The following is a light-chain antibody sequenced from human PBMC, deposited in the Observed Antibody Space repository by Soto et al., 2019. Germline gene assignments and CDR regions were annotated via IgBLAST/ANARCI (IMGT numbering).Light chain of an antibody. J-gene: IGKJ3*01. CDR1: QSVSSN. CDR3: QQYNSWPVT. Sequence: EIVMTQSPATLSVSPGQRATLSCRASQSVSSNLAWYQQKPGQAPRLLIYDSSTRATGIPARFSGSGSGTEFTLTISSLQSEDFAGYYCQQYNSWPVTFGPATKVDIK. CDR2: DSS. V-gene: IGKV3-15*01.